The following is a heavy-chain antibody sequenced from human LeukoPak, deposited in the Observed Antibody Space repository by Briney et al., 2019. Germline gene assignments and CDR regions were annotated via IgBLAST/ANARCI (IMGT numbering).Heavy chain of an antibody. D-gene: IGHD2-2*02. CDR1: GFTFSNAW. Sequence: GGSLRLSCAASGFTFSNAWMSWVRQAPGKGLEWVAFIRYDGSNKYYADSVKGRFTISRDNSKNTLYLQMNSLRAEDTAVYYCAKDLYTAGYYFDYWGQGTLVTVSS. CDR2: IRYDGSNK. CDR3: AKDLYTAGYYFDY. J-gene: IGHJ4*02. V-gene: IGHV3-30*02.